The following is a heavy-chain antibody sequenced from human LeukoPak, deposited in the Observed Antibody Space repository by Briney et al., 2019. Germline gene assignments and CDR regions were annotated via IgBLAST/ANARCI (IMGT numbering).Heavy chain of an antibody. J-gene: IGHJ4*02. CDR1: TFNFSSYW. D-gene: IGHD3-10*01. V-gene: IGHV3-74*01. CDR3: ATGSGSYYDS. Sequence: PGGSLRLSFEASTFNFSSYWMHWVRQAPGKGLVWVSYIHGDGRSSNYADSVKGRLTISRDNAKNTLYLQMNSLRAEDTAVYYCATGSGSYYDSWGQGTLVTVSS. CDR2: IHGDGRSS.